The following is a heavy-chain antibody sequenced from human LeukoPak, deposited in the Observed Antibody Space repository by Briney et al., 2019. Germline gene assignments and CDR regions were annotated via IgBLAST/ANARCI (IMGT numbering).Heavy chain of an antibody. CDR1: GGSFSGYY. D-gene: IGHD1-26*01. CDR2: INHSGST. V-gene: IGHV4-34*01. J-gene: IGHJ4*02. CDR3: ARGSSGSYYVTPGRSNFDY. Sequence: SETLSLTCAVYGGSFSGYYWSWIRQPPGKGLEWIGEINHSGSTNYNPSLKSRVTISVDTSKNQFSLKLSSVTAADTAVYYCARGSSGSYYVTPGRSNFDYWGQGTLVTVSS.